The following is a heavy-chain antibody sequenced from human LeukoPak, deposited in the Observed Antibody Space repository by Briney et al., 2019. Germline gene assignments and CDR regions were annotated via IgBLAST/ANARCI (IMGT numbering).Heavy chain of an antibody. V-gene: IGHV4-39*01. J-gene: IGHJ3*02. CDR3: ARPRGGSYDADAFDI. Sequence: WIRQPPGKGLEWIGSIYYSGSTYYNPSLKSRVTISVDTSKNQFSLKLSSVTAADTAVYYCARPRGGSYDADAFDIWGQGTMVTVSS. D-gene: IGHD1-26*01. CDR2: IYYSGST.